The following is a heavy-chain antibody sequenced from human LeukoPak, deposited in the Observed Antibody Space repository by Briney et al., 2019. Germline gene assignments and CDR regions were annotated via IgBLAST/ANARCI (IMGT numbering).Heavy chain of an antibody. Sequence: SETLSLTCTVSGGSISSYYWSWIRQLAGKGLEWIGRIYSSGSTNYNPSLKSRVTMSVDTSKNQFSLKLSSVTAADTAVYYCARETDSGWFDPWGQGTLVTVSS. V-gene: IGHV4-4*07. D-gene: IGHD1-26*01. J-gene: IGHJ5*02. CDR3: ARETDSGWFDP. CDR1: GGSISSYY. CDR2: IYSSGST.